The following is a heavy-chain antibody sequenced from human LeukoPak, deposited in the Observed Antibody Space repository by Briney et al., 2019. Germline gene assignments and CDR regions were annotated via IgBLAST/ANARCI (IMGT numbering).Heavy chain of an antibody. CDR3: ATDHPYYYDSSGYYDAYFQH. V-gene: IGHV1-24*01. CDR2: FDPEDGET. J-gene: IGHJ1*01. D-gene: IGHD3-22*01. CDR1: GYTLTELS. Sequence: RRASVKVSCKVSGYTLTELSMHWVRQAPGKGLEWMGGFDPEDGETIYAQKFQGRVTMTEDTSTDTAYMELSSLRSEDTAVYYCATDHPYYYDSSGYYDAYFQHWGQGTLVTVSS.